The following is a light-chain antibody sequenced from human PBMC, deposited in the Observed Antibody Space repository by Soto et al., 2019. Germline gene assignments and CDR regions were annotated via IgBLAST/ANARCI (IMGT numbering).Light chain of an antibody. J-gene: IGLJ1*01. CDR2: HNY. CDR1: SSNFGSDF. Sequence: HSALTQPPSASGTPGQRVTISCSGSSSNFGSDFVYWYQQLPGTAPKLLIYHNYQRPSGVPDRFSGSKSGTSGSLAISDLRSEDEADYYCSAWDDSLSAYVFGAGTKVTVL. CDR3: SAWDDSLSAYV. V-gene: IGLV1-47*01.